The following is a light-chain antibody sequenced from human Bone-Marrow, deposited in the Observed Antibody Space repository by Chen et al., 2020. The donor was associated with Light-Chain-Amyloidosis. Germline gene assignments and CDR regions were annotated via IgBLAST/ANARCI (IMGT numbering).Light chain of an antibody. CDR2: GAS. CDR1: QSVSSSY. V-gene: IGKV3-20*01. Sequence: EIVLTQSPGTLSLSPGERATLSCRASQSVSSSYLAWYQQKPGQAPRLLIYGASSRATGIPDRFSGSGSGTDFTLTINRLEPEDFAVYYCQQYGSSLYTFGQGIKLEIK. CDR3: QQYGSSLYT. J-gene: IGKJ2*01.